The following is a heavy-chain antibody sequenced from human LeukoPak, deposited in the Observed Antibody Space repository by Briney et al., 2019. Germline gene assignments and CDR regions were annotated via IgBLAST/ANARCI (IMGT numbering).Heavy chain of an antibody. CDR3: ARGPQHCSSTSCYPNWFDP. J-gene: IGHJ5*02. Sequence: PGGSLRLSCAASGFTFSSYSMNWVRQAPGKGLEWVSSISSSSSYIYYADSVKGRFTISRDNAKNSLYLQMNSLRAEDTAVYYCARGPQHCSSTSCYPNWFDPWGQGTLVTVSS. D-gene: IGHD2-2*01. CDR1: GFTFSSYS. CDR2: ISSSSSYI. V-gene: IGHV3-21*01.